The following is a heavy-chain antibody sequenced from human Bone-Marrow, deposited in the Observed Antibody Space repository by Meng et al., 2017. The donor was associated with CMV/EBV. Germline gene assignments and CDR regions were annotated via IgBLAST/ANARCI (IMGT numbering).Heavy chain of an antibody. J-gene: IGHJ4*02. CDR3: ARALGYCSSTSCYTFDY. D-gene: IGHD2-2*02. Sequence: SETLSLTCPVSGGSVSSGSYYWSWIRQTPGKGLEWMGYIYYSGSTNDNPSLKSRVTISVDTSKNPFSLTLSSVTAADTAVYYCARALGYCSSTSCYTFDYWGQGTLVTVSS. CDR2: IYYSGST. V-gene: IGHV4-61*01. CDR1: GGSVSSGSYY.